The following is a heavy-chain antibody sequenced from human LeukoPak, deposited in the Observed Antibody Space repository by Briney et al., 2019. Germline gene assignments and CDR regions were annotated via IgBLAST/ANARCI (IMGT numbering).Heavy chain of an antibody. CDR2: VSDSGDNT. CDR3: AKSHSEVQRGYFDC. D-gene: IGHD1-1*01. CDR1: GFTFSSSA. J-gene: IGHJ4*02. V-gene: IGHV3-23*01. Sequence: GESLRLSCAASGFTFSSSAMTWVRQAPGKGLEWVSTVSDSGDNTYYADSVKGRFTISRDNSKDTLYLQMSSLRAEDAAVYYCAKSHSEVQRGYFDCWGQGTLVTVSS.